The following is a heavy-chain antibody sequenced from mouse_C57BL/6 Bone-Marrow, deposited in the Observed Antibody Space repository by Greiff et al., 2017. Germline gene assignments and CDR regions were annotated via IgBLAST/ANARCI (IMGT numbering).Heavy chain of an antibody. V-gene: IGHV5-6*01. D-gene: IGHD1-1*01. CDR1: GFTFSSYG. CDR2: ISSGGSYT. J-gene: IGHJ4*01. CDR3: ARHYYGSSYDYAMDY. Sequence: EVQVVESGGDLVKPGGSLKLSCAASGFTFSSYGMSWVRQTPDKRLEWVATISSGGSYTYYPDSVKGRFTISRDNAKNTLYLQMGSLKSEDTAMYYCARHYYGSSYDYAMDYWGQGTSVTVSS.